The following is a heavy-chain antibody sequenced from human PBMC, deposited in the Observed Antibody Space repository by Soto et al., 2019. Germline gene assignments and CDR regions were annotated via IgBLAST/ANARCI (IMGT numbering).Heavy chain of an antibody. CDR1: GVSISSGDYS. CDR2: IYYSGNT. Sequence: SETLSLTCAVSGVSISSGDYSWSWIRQPPGRGLEWIGHIYYSGNTHYSPSLKSRVSISLDRSKNQFSLKLTSVTAADTAVYYCSTSSSGWPNWFDPWGQGTLVTVSS. D-gene: IGHD6-19*01. J-gene: IGHJ5*02. CDR3: STSSSGWPNWFDP. V-gene: IGHV4-30-2*01.